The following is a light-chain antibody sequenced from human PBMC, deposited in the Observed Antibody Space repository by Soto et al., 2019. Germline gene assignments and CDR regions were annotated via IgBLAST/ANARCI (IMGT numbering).Light chain of an antibody. CDR3: QSWGGGVHWV. J-gene: IGLJ3*02. CDR1: SGHSTYA. V-gene: IGLV4-69*01. CDR2: VNSDGSH. Sequence: QPVLSQSPSASASLGASVKFTCSLTSGHSTYAVAWHQQPPQKGPRFLMIVNSDGSHTKGDGIPDRFSGSSSGADRYLTISSLQSEDEGDYYCQSWGGGVHWVFGGGTQLTVL.